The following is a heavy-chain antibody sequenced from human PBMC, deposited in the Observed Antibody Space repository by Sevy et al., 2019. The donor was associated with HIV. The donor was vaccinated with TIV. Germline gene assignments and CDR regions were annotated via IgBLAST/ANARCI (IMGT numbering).Heavy chain of an antibody. CDR2: FIPMFGLA. D-gene: IGHD7-27*01. Sequence: ASAKVSCEAPGGTFSNYTISWVRQAPGQGLEWMGGFIPMFGLAKYTEKFQDRITINADESGTTAYMELTSLRSEDAAVYYCARGKEFTEDTIWGYGFDVWGPGTTVTVSS. J-gene: IGHJ6*02. CDR3: ARGKEFTEDTIWGYGFDV. CDR1: GGTFSNYT. V-gene: IGHV1-69*13.